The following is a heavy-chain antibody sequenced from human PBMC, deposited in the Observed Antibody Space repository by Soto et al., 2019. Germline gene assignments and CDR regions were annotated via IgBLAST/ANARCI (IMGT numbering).Heavy chain of an antibody. V-gene: IGHV1-46*01. D-gene: IGHD2-15*01. CDR3: ARDVRKGGNQDNFDF. CDR2: INPSGGST. CDR1: GYTFTTHH. J-gene: IGHJ4*02. Sequence: QVQLVQSGAEVKKPGASVKVSCKASGYTFTTHHMHWVRQAPGQGLEWMGIINPSGGSTSYAQKFQGRLTGTSDTSTSTVYMELSSLTSDDTAVYYCARDVRKGGNQDNFDFWGQGTRVTVSS.